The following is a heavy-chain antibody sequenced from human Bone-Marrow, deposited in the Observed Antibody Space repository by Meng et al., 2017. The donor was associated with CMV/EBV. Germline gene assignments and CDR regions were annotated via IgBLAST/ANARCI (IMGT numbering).Heavy chain of an antibody. CDR1: AGTFSSYA. CDR3: ASSRKDYYDSSGYRDMDYYYGMDV. J-gene: IGHJ6*02. D-gene: IGHD3-22*01. V-gene: IGHV1-69*05. Sequence: SVMVSCKASAGTFSSYAISWVRQAPGQGLEWMGGIIPIFGTANYAQKFQGRVTITTDESTSTAYMELSSLRSEDTAVYYCASSRKDYYDSSGYRDMDYYYGMDVWGQGTTVTVSS. CDR2: IIPIFGTA.